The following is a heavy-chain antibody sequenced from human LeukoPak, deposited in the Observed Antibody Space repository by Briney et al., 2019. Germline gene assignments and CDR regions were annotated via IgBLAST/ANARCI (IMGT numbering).Heavy chain of an antibody. CDR1: GGSISGYY. D-gene: IGHD3-9*01. V-gene: IGHV4-59*01. CDR3: ARDRDDILTGYNWFDS. CDR2: IYESGST. J-gene: IGHJ5*01. Sequence: PSETLSLTCTVSGGSISGYYWSWIRQPPGKELEWIGYIYESGSTNYNPSLRSRVTISRDTSKNQVSLKLTSVTTADTAVYYCARDRDDILTGYNWFDSWGQGTLITVSS.